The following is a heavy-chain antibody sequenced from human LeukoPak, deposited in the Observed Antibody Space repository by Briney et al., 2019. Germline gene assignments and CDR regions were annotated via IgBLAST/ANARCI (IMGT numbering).Heavy chain of an antibody. D-gene: IGHD3-10*01. CDR1: GFTFSRYA. J-gene: IGHJ4*02. Sequence: GGSLRLSCAASGFTFSRYAMSWVRQAPGKGLEWVAVIYSDGSTYYADAVKGRFTLSRHISKNTLFFQMNSLRAEDTAVYYCARFYGSGIRAFDFWGQGTLVTVSS. V-gene: IGHV3-53*04. CDR3: ARFYGSGIRAFDF. CDR2: IYSDGST.